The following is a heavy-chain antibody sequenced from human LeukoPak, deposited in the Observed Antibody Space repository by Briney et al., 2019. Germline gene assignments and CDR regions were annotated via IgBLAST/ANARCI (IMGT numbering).Heavy chain of an antibody. CDR1: GFTFSSYS. CDR2: ISSSSSYI. CDR3: ARGIYSNYGGD. V-gene: IGHV3-21*01. D-gene: IGHD4-11*01. J-gene: IGHJ4*02. Sequence: GGSLRLSCAASGFTFSSYSMNWVRQAPGKGLEWVSSISSSSSYIYYADSVKRRFTISRDNAKNSLYLQMNSLRAEDTAVYYCARGIYSNYGGDWGQGTLVTVSS.